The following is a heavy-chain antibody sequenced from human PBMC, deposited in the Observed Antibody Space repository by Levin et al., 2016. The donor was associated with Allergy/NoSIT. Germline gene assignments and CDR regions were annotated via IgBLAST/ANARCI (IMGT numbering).Heavy chain of an antibody. V-gene: IGHV1-46*01. CDR3: ARDQSRSGDRGTYWFFDL. CDR1: GYTITNNW. CDR2: IDPSGTSR. D-gene: IGHD1-26*01. J-gene: IGHJ2*01. Sequence: ASVKVSCKASGYTITNNWMHWVRQAPGQGLEWMGIIDPSGTSRGYGQRFQGRVTLTRDTSTSTVYMELHGLRSDDTAVYYCARDQSRSGDRGTYWFFDLWGRGTLVIVSS.